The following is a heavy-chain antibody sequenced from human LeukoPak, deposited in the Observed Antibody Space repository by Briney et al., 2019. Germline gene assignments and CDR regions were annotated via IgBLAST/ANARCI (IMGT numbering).Heavy chain of an antibody. Sequence: PGGSLRLSCAASGFTFITYWMHWVRQAPGKGLVWVSSINSDGSTTTYADSVKGRFTISRDNAKNMVYLQMNSLRAEDTAVYYCAKRNYYDSSGSPYYFDYWGQGTLVTVSS. V-gene: IGHV3-74*01. CDR3: AKRNYYDSSGSPYYFDY. J-gene: IGHJ4*02. CDR2: INSDGSTT. CDR1: GFTFITYW. D-gene: IGHD3-22*01.